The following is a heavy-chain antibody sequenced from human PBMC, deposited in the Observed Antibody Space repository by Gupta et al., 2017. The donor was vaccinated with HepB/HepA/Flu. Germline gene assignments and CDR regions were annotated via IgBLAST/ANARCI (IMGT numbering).Heavy chain of an antibody. J-gene: IGHJ4*02. Sequence: EVQLLESGGGLVQPGGSLRLSCAASGFTFSSYAMSWVRQAPGKGLEWVSAISGSGGSTYYADSVKGRFTISRDNSKNTLYLQMNSLRAEDTAVYYCAKPRYEVLGTDEYYFDYWGQGTLVTVSS. CDR1: GFTFSSYA. D-gene: IGHD1-14*01. CDR2: ISGSGGST. V-gene: IGHV3-23*01. CDR3: AKPRYEVLGTDEYYFDY.